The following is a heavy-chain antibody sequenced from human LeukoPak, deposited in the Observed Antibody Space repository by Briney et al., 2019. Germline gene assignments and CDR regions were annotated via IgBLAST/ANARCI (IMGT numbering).Heavy chain of an antibody. J-gene: IGHJ4*02. D-gene: IGHD3-9*01. CDR3: ATGYYSNYFDY. V-gene: IGHV4-39*01. Sequence: PSETLSLTCTFSGGSFSSGTFYWAWIRQPPGKGLEWIGSIHFSGGTYYNPSLKSRVTISVDTSKNQFSLKVTSVTAADTAVYYCATGYYSNYFDYWGQGTLVTVSS. CDR1: GGSFSSGTFY. CDR2: IHFSGGT.